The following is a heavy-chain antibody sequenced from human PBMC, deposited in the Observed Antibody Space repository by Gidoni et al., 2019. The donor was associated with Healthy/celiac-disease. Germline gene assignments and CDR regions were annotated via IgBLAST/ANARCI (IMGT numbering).Heavy chain of an antibody. CDR1: GGTFSSYA. V-gene: IGHV1-69*01. J-gene: IGHJ6*02. CDR3: ARSVDWFLLHYYYYGMDV. Sequence: QVQLVQSGAEVKKPGSSVKVSCKASGGTFSSYAISWVRQAPGQGLEWMGGIIPIFGTANYAQKFQGRVTITADESTSTAYMELSSLRSEDTAVYYCARSVDWFLLHYYYYGMDVWGQGTTVTVSS. CDR2: IIPIFGTA. D-gene: IGHD3-9*01.